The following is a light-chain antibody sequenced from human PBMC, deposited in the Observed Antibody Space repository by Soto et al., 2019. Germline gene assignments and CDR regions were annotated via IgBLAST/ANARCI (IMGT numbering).Light chain of an antibody. CDR1: QSVSSSY. Sequence: EVVLPQSPATLSLSPGERATLSCRASQSVSSSYLAWYQQKPGQAPRLLIYGASSRATGIPGRFSGSGSGTDFTLTISSLEPEDFAVYYCQQYGSSPLTFGGGTKVDIK. J-gene: IGKJ4*01. CDR3: QQYGSSPLT. V-gene: IGKV3-20*01. CDR2: GAS.